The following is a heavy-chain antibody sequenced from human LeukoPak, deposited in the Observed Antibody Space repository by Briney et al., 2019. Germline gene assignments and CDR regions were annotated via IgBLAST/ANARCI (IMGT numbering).Heavy chain of an antibody. Sequence: GRSLRLSCAASGFTFSSYSMYWVRQAPGKGLEWVALVSYDEITKYYADSVKGRFTISRDNSKNTLYLQMNSLRVEDTAVYYCARRYSGDSPLDYWGQGTLVTVSS. D-gene: IGHD4-17*01. J-gene: IGHJ4*02. CDR3: ARRYSGDSPLDY. CDR1: GFTFSSYS. CDR2: VSYDEITK. V-gene: IGHV3-30-3*01.